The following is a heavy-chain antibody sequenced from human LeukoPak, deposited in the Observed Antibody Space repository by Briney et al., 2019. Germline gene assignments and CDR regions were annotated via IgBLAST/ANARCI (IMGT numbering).Heavy chain of an antibody. CDR3: ARVAYYYDSSGYYQRLKYFDY. D-gene: IGHD3-22*01. CDR2: MNPNSGNT. V-gene: IGHV1-8*01. CDR1: GYTFTSYD. J-gene: IGHJ4*02. Sequence: ASVTVSCKASGYTFTSYDINWVRQATGQGLGWMGWMNPNSGNTGYAQKFQGRVTMTRNTSISTAYMELSSLRSEDTAVYYCARVAYYYDSSGYYQRLKYFDYWGQGTLVTVSS.